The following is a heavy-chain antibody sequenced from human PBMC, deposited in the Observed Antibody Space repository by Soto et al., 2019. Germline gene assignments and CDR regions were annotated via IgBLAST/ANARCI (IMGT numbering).Heavy chain of an antibody. CDR2: IYYSGST. V-gene: IGHV4-59*01. CDR3: ASFHFSSTSCYPERINWFDP. CDR1: GGSLSSYY. D-gene: IGHD2-2*01. J-gene: IGHJ5*02. Sequence: SETLSLTCVVSGGSLSSYYWSWIRQPPGKGLEWIGYIYYSGSTNYNPSLKSRVTISVDTSKNQFSLKLSSVTAADTAVYYCASFHFSSTSCYPERINWFDPWGQGPLVTVP.